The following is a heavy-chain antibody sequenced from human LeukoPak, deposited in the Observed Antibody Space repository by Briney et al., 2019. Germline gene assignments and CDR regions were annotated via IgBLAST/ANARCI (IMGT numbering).Heavy chain of an antibody. CDR2: IIPIFGTA. CDR3: ATADCSSTSCYGAHNWFDP. D-gene: IGHD2-2*01. V-gene: IGHV1-69*13. Sequence: SVKVSCKASGGTFSSYAISWVRQAPGQGLEWMVGIIPIFGTANYAQKCQGRVTITADESTSTAYMELSSLRSEDTAVYYCATADCSSTSCYGAHNWFDPWGQGTLVTVSS. J-gene: IGHJ5*02. CDR1: GGTFSSYA.